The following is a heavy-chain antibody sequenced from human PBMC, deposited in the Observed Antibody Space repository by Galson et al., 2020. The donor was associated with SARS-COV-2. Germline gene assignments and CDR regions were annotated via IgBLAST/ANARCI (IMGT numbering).Heavy chain of an antibody. Sequence: GGSLRLSCAASGFTFSSYAMSWVRQAPGKGLEWVSVISGSSGSTYYADSVKGRFTISRDNFKNTLYLQMNSLRAEDTAVYYCAKDLRSGGYSYGYLLDYWGQGTLVTVSS. CDR2: ISGSSGST. CDR3: AKDLRSGGYSYGYLLDY. J-gene: IGHJ4*02. V-gene: IGHV3-23*01. CDR1: GFTFSSYA. D-gene: IGHD5-18*01.